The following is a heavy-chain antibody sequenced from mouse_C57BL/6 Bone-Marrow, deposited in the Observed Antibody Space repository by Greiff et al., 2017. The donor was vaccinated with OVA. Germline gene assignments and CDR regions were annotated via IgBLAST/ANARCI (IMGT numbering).Heavy chain of an antibody. CDR2: IYPGSGST. J-gene: IGHJ4*01. Sequence: QVHVKQPGAELVKPGASVKMSCKASGYTFTSYWITWVKQRPGQGLEWIGDIYPGSGSTNYNEKFKSKATLTVDTSSSTAYMQLSSLTSEDSAVYYCARGIYDGYYDYYAMDYWGQGTSVTVSS. CDR3: ARGIYDGYYDYYAMDY. V-gene: IGHV1-55*01. D-gene: IGHD2-3*01. CDR1: GYTFTSYW.